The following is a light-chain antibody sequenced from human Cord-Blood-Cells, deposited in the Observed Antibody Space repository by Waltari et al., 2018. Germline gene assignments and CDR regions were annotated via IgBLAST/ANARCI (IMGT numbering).Light chain of an antibody. V-gene: IGLV3-19*01. CDR3: NSRDSSGNHP. J-gene: IGLJ1*01. Sequence: SSELTQDPAVSVALGQTVRITCQGDSLRSYYASWYQQKPGQAPVLVIYGKNNRPSGIPDRISGSRSRNTASLTITGAQAEDEADYYCNSRDSSGNHPFGTGTKVTVL. CDR2: GKN. CDR1: SLRSYY.